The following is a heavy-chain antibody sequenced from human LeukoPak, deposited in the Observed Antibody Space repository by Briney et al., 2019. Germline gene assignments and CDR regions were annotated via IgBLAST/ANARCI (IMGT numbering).Heavy chain of an antibody. CDR3: AKSEGVIVVVITRYAFDI. D-gene: IGHD3-22*01. CDR1: GFTVSSYY. CDR2: IYSGDIT. V-gene: IGHV3-53*01. J-gene: IGHJ3*02. Sequence: GGSLRLSCAASGFTVSSYYMTWVRQAPGKGLEWVSVIYSGDITYYADSVKGRFTISRDNSKNTLYLQMNSLRAEDTAVYYCAKSEGVIVVVITRYAFDIWGQGTMVTVSS.